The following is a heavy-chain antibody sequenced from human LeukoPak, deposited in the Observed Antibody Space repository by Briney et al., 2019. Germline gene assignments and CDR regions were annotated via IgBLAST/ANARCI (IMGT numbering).Heavy chain of an antibody. CDR3: ARDQGIFGVPG. Sequence: PGGSLRLSCAASGFTFSSFEMNRMRQAPGKGLEWVSYITSGGGTTYYADSVRGRFTISRDNAKNSLFLEMNSLRADDTAAYYCARDQGIFGVPGWGQGTLVTVSS. D-gene: IGHD3-3*01. CDR2: ITSGGGTT. J-gene: IGHJ4*02. V-gene: IGHV3-48*03. CDR1: GFTFSSFE.